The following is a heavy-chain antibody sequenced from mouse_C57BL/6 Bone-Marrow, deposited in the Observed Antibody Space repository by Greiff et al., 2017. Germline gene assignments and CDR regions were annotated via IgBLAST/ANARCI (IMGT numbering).Heavy chain of an antibody. J-gene: IGHJ2*01. V-gene: IGHV1-81*01. CDR3: ARRIYYDYGY. Sequence: VHLVESGAELARPGASVKLSCKASGYTFTSYGISWVKQRTGQGLEWIGEIYPRSGNTYYNEKFKGKATLTADKSSSTAYMELRSLTSEDSAVYFCARRIYYDYGYWGQGTTLTVSS. D-gene: IGHD2-4*01. CDR1: GYTFTSYG. CDR2: IYPRSGNT.